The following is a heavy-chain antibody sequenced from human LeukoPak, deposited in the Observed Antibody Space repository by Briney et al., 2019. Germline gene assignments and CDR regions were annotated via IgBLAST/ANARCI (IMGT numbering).Heavy chain of an antibody. Sequence: ASVKVSCKASGYTFTGYYMHWVRQSPGQGLEWMGWINPNSGGTNYAQKFQGRVTMTRDTSISTAYMELSRLRSDDTAVYYCARDLWGSSSPPDYWGQGTLVTVSS. CDR1: GYTFTGYY. CDR3: ARDLWGSSSPPDY. CDR2: INPNSGGT. V-gene: IGHV1-2*02. D-gene: IGHD6-6*01. J-gene: IGHJ4*02.